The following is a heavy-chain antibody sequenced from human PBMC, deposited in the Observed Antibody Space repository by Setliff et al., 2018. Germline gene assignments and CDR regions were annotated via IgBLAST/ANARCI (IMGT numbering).Heavy chain of an antibody. Sequence: RASVKVSCKASGYSFTSYDINWVRLAAGQGLEWMGWVSPIDDGKPGYAQKFQGRVTITWVTSISTAYMELSSLRSEDTAVYYCARLVRYCTRTSCQRTPGAEYWGQGTLVTVS. J-gene: IGHJ4*02. CDR3: ARLVRYCTRTSCQRTPGAEY. D-gene: IGHD2-2*01. CDR2: VSPIDDGKP. CDR1: GYSFTSYD. V-gene: IGHV1-8*01.